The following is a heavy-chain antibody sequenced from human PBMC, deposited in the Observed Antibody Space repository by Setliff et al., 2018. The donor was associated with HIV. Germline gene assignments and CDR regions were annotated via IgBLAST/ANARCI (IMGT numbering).Heavy chain of an antibody. CDR2: IDHRGST. V-gene: IGHV4-34*01. Sequence: SETLSLTCAVYGGSFSDHHWTWIRQPPGKGLEWIGEIDHRGSTNYNPSLKSRVTISVDTSKNQFSLKLSSVTAADTAVYYCARGTGSYGSDYWGQGTLVTVSS. J-gene: IGHJ4*02. CDR3: ARGTGSYGSDY. CDR1: GGSFSDHH. D-gene: IGHD5-18*01.